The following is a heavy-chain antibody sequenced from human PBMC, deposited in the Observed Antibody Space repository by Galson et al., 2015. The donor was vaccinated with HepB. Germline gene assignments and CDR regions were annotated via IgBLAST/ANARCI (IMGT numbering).Heavy chain of an antibody. Sequence: LRLSCAASGFTFSSSGMHWVRQAPGKGLEWVAAISNDGNKKYYADSVKGRFTISRDNSTNTLYLQMNSLGAEDTAMYYCARRYGSAWNLGYWGQGTLVIVSS. CDR2: ISNDGNKK. V-gene: IGHV3-30*03. CDR3: ARRYGSAWNLGY. D-gene: IGHD6-19*01. CDR1: GFTFSSSG. J-gene: IGHJ4*02.